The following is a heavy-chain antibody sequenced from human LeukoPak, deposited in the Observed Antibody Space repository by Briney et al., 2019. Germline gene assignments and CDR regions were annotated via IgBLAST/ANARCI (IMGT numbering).Heavy chain of an antibody. Sequence: ASVKVSCKASGYTFTGYYMHWVRQAPGQGLEWMGWFNPNSGGTNYAQKFQGRVTITRDTSISTAYMELSRLRSDDTAVYYCARQHYDFWSGYYQFDYWGQGTLVTVSS. V-gene: IGHV1-2*02. CDR3: ARQHYDFWSGYYQFDY. CDR1: GYTFTGYY. J-gene: IGHJ4*02. CDR2: FNPNSGGT. D-gene: IGHD3-3*01.